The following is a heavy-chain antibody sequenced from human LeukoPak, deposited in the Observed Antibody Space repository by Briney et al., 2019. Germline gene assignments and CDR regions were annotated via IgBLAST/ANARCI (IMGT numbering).Heavy chain of an antibody. CDR2: ISVYNGNT. D-gene: IGHD3-16*01. Sequence: APVKVSCKASGYTFSSYGISWVRQAPGQGLEWMGWISVYNGNTNNIQKLQGRVTMTRDTSTNTAYMELRSLRSDDTAVYYCARDAYTSGADYWGQGTLVTVSS. CDR1: GYTFSSYG. V-gene: IGHV1-18*01. CDR3: ARDAYTSGADY. J-gene: IGHJ4*02.